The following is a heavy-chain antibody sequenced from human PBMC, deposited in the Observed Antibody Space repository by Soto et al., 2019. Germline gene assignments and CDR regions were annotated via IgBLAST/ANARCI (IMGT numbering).Heavy chain of an antibody. CDR3: ASPAGSTSAWYSPWYDY. V-gene: IGHV3-23*04. CDR2: ISGTGSST. Sequence: EVQLVESGGDLVQPGGSLRLSCAASRFTFSDYSMNWVRQAPGKGLEWVSSISGTGSSTYDADSVKGRFTISRDNSKNTLYLQMNSLRDEDTAVYYCASPAGSTSAWYSPWYDYWGRGTLVTVSS. CDR1: RFTFSDYS. D-gene: IGHD6-19*01. J-gene: IGHJ4*02.